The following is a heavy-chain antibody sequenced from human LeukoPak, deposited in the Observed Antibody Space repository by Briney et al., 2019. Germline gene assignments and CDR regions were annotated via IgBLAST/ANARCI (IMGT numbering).Heavy chain of an antibody. J-gene: IGHJ4*02. CDR2: IYYSGST. D-gene: IGHD3-22*01. CDR1: GGSISSSSYY. Sequence: SETLSLTCTVSGGSISSSSYYWGWIRQPPGKGLEWIGSIYYSGSTYYDPSLKSRVTISVDTSKNQFSLKLSSVTAADTAVYYCAKWPRYYYDSSGTFDYWGQGTLVTVSS. V-gene: IGHV4-39*01. CDR3: AKWPRYYYDSSGTFDY.